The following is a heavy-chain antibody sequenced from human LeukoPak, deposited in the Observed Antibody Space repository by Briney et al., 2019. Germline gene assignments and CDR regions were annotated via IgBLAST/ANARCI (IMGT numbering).Heavy chain of an antibody. CDR2: ISYDGNTK. V-gene: IGHV3-30-3*01. Sequence: PGGSLRLSCAASGFAFSTYAMHWVRQAPGKGLEWVAVISYDGNTKYYADSVKGRFTISRDNSKNTLYLQMNSLRAEDTAVYYYARELEEWEPTNLGLDPWGQGTLVTVSS. J-gene: IGHJ5*02. CDR3: ARELEEWEPTNLGLDP. CDR1: GFAFSTYA. D-gene: IGHD1-26*01.